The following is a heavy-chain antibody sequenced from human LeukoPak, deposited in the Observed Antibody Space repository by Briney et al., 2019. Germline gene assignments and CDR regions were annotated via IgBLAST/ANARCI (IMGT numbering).Heavy chain of an antibody. CDR3: AKDLETAMVYYYYYYGMDV. J-gene: IGHJ6*04. V-gene: IGHV3-23*01. CDR2: ISGSGGST. Sequence: GGSLRLSCAASGFTFSSYAMSWVRQAPGKGLEWVSAISGSGGSTYYADSVKGRFTISRDNSKNTLYLQMNSLRAEDTAVYYCAKDLETAMVYYYYYYGMDVWGEGTTVTVSS. CDR1: GFTFSSYA. D-gene: IGHD5-18*01.